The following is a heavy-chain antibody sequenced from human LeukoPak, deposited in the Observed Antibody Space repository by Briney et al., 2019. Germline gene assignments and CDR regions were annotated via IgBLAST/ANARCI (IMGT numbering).Heavy chain of an antibody. CDR3: ARELREHGVFDI. J-gene: IGHJ3*02. Sequence: GGSLRLSCAASGFTVSSNYMSWVRQAPGKGLEWVSEIYSDGSTYNAASVKGRFSISRDNSKNTVYLQMNSLRAEDTAVYYCARELREHGVFDIWGQGTMVTVSS. CDR2: IYSDGST. D-gene: IGHD1-26*01. V-gene: IGHV3-53*01. CDR1: GFTVSSNY.